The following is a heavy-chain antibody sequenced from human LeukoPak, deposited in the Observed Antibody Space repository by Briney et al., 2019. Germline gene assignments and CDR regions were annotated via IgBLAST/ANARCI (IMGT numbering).Heavy chain of an antibody. D-gene: IGHD3-22*01. CDR1: GFTFSNFE. Sequence: GGSLRLSCAASGFTFSNFEMNWVRQAPGKGLEWVSYIDFSGTTIYYADSVKGRFTISRDNAKNSLYLQMNSLRAEDTAVYYCARGKYYYDSSGYFCFDYWGRGTLVTVSS. CDR2: IDFSGTTI. V-gene: IGHV3-48*03. CDR3: ARGKYYYDSSGYFCFDY. J-gene: IGHJ4*02.